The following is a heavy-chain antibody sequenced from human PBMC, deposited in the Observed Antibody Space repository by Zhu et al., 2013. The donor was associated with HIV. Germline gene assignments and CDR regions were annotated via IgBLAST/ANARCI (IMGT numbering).Heavy chain of an antibody. CDR1: GFTFSSYG. V-gene: IGHV3-30*03. J-gene: IGHJ4*02. CDR2: ISYDGSNK. Sequence: QVQLVESGGGVVQPGRSLRLSCAASGFTFSSYGMHWVRRAPGKGLEWVAVISYDGSNKYHADSVKGRFTISRDNSKNTLYLQMNSLRAEDTAVYYCAIPSRGGELPDWGQGTLVTVSS. D-gene: IGHD2-21*01. CDR3: AIPSRGGELPD.